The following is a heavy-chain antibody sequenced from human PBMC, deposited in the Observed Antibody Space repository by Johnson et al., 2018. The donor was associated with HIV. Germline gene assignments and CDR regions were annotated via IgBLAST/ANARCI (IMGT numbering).Heavy chain of an antibody. J-gene: IGHJ3*02. Sequence: EVQLVESGGGLVQPEGSLRLSCAASGISVSSYYMSWVRQAPGTGLEWVSVISSGGSTSYPDSVKGRFTISRDNSKNTLYLQMNSLRAEDTAVYYCARACRDGYTCDAFDIWGQGTMVTVSS. V-gene: IGHV3-66*01. D-gene: IGHD5-24*01. CDR1: GISVSSYY. CDR2: ISSGGST. CDR3: ARACRDGYTCDAFDI.